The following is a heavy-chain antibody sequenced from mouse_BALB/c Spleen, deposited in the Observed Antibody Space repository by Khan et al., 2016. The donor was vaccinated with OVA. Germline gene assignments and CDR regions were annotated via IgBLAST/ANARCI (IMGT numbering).Heavy chain of an antibody. CDR2: ISTYSGNS. V-gene: IGHV1S137*01. D-gene: IGHD2-1*01. CDR3: AREDGNYGAFAY. Sequence: QVQLQQSGPELVRPGVSVKISCKGSGYTFTDYAMHWVKQSHAKSLEWIGIISTYSGNSNYNQRFKGKATMTVGKSSSTAYMDLARLTSEDSAIYYCAREDGNYGAFAYWGQGTLVTVSA. J-gene: IGHJ3*01. CDR1: GYTFTDYA.